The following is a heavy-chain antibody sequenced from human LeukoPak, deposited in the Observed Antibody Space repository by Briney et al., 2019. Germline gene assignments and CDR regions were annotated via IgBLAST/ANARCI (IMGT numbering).Heavy chain of an antibody. D-gene: IGHD3-16*02. CDR1: GGSISSGDYY. J-gene: IGHJ4*02. Sequence: TLSLTCTVSGGSISSGDYYWSWIRQPPGKGLEWIGYIYYSGSTYYNPSLKSRVTISVDTSKNQFSLKLSSVTAADTAVYYCARDPSETAFGGVIVLTPYYFDYWGQGTLVTVSS. CDR2: IYYSGST. CDR3: ARDPSETAFGGVIVLTPYYFDY. V-gene: IGHV4-30-4*08.